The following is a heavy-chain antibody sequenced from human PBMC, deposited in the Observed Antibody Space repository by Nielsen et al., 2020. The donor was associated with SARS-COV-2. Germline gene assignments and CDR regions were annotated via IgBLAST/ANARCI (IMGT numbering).Heavy chain of an antibody. D-gene: IGHD6-19*01. Sequence: ASVKVSCKVSGYTLTELSMHWVRQAPGKGLEWMGGFDPEDGETIYAQKFQGRVTITADESTSTAYMELSSLRSEDTAVYYCARGGYPAVAPRDWGQGTLVTVSS. CDR3: ARGGYPAVAPRD. J-gene: IGHJ4*02. V-gene: IGHV1-24*01. CDR2: FDPEDGET. CDR1: GYTLTELS.